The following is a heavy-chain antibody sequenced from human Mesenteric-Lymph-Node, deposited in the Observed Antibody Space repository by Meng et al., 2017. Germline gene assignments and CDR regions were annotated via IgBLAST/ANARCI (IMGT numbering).Heavy chain of an antibody. J-gene: IGHJ4*02. CDR1: GFTFDDYA. Sequence: GESLKISCVGSGFTFDDYAMHWVRQAPGKGLEWVSLISWDGGSTYYADSVKGRFTISRDNSKNSLYLQMNSLRAEDTALYYCAKDGGGSMAYDSSGYPDYWGQGTLVTVSS. D-gene: IGHD3-22*01. CDR3: AKDGGGSMAYDSSGYPDY. V-gene: IGHV3-43D*03. CDR2: ISWDGGST.